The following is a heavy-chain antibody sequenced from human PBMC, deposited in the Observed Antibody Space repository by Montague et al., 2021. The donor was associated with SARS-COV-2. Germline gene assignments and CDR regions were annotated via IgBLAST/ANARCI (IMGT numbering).Heavy chain of an antibody. CDR2: ISSSGSTI. CDR1: GFTFSSYE. Sequence: SLRLSCSASGFTFSSYEMNWVRQAPGKRLEWVSYISSSGSTIYYADSVKGRFTISRDNAKNSLYLQMNSLRAEDTAVYYCAREQPYNWNYDRPHFDYWGQGTLGTVSS. D-gene: IGHD1-7*01. J-gene: IGHJ4*02. V-gene: IGHV3-48*03. CDR3: AREQPYNWNYDRPHFDY.